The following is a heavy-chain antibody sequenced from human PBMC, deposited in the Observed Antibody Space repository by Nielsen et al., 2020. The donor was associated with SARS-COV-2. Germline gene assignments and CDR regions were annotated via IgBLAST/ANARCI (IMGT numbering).Heavy chain of an antibody. J-gene: IGHJ6*02. Sequence: ESLKISCTVSGGSITNYYWSWIRQPPGKGLEWIGYIYYSGSANYNPSLKSRVTISVDTSKNQFSLRLSSVTAADTAVYYCARETAGTTESYSYNYAMDVWGQGTTVTVSS. V-gene: IGHV4-59*01. CDR3: ARETAGTTESYSYNYAMDV. D-gene: IGHD1-7*01. CDR2: IYYSGSA. CDR1: GGSITNYY.